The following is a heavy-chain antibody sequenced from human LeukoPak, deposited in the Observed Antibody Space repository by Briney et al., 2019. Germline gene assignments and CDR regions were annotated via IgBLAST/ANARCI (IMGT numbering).Heavy chain of an antibody. CDR3: ARDDYGDYGAFDI. V-gene: IGHV3-7*01. J-gene: IGHJ3*02. Sequence: GGSLRLSCAAPGFTFSSYWMSWVRQAPGKGLEWVANIKQDGSEKYYVDSVKGRFTISRDNAKNSLYLQMNSLRAEDTAVYYCARDDYGDYGAFDIWGQGTMVTVSS. D-gene: IGHD4-17*01. CDR2: IKQDGSEK. CDR1: GFTFSSYW.